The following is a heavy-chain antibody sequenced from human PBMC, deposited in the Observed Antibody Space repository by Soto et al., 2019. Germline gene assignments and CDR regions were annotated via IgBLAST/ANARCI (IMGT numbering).Heavy chain of an antibody. D-gene: IGHD3-10*01. V-gene: IGHV4-59*08. CDR1: GGSISRYY. Sequence: PSETLSITCTVSGGSISRYYWSWIRQPPGKGLEWIGYIYYSGSTNYNPSLKSRVTISVDTSKNQFSLKLSSVTAADTAVYYCARRGSGGYGSGSYSPEPYFDYWGQGTLVTVS. J-gene: IGHJ4*02. CDR2: IYYSGST. CDR3: ARRGSGGYGSGSYSPEPYFDY.